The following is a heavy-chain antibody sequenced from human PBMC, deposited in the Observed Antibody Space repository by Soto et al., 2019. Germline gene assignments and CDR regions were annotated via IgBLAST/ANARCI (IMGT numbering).Heavy chain of an antibody. D-gene: IGHD3-10*01. Sequence: QITLKESGPPLVKPTQTLTLTCTFSGFSLDTSGVGVGWIRQPPGKALEWVAVIYWDDYKHFSPSLESRLTITKDTSKNLVVLTMTDMDPVDTATYYCPHKGSGLYPLDYWDQGTLVTVSS. J-gene: IGHJ4*02. V-gene: IGHV2-5*02. CDR3: PHKGSGLYPLDY. CDR2: IYWDDYK. CDR1: GFSLDTSGVG.